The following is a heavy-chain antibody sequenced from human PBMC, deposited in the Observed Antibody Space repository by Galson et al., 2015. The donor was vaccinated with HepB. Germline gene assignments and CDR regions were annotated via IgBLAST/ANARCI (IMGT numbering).Heavy chain of an antibody. D-gene: IGHD2-2*02. Sequence: SVKVSCKASGYTFTSYYMHWVRQAPGQGLEWMGIINPSGGSTSYAQKFQGRVTMTRDTSTSTVYMELSSLRSEDTAVYYCAREGVPAAIRADYYYYGMDVWGQGTTVTVSS. CDR3: AREGVPAAIRADYYYYGMDV. J-gene: IGHJ6*02. V-gene: IGHV1-46*01. CDR2: INPSGGST. CDR1: GYTFTSYY.